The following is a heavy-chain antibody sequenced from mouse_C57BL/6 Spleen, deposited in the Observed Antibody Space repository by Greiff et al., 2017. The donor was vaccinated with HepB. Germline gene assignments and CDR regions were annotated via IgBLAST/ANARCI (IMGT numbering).Heavy chain of an antibody. V-gene: IGHV14-2*01. CDR3: ARGVTTEEPFAY. J-gene: IGHJ3*01. D-gene: IGHD2-2*01. Sequence: EVQLQQSGAELVKPGASVKLSCTASGFNIKDYYMHWVKQRTEQGLEWIGRIDPEDGETKYAPKFKGKATITADTSSNTAYLQLSSLTSEDTAVYYCARGVTTEEPFAYWGQGTLVTVSA. CDR2: IDPEDGET. CDR1: GFNIKDYY.